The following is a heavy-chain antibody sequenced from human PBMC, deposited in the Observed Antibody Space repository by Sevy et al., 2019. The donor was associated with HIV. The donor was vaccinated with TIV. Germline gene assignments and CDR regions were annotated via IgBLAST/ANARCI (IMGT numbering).Heavy chain of an antibody. Sequence: ASVKVSCKASGYTFNTFTIHWLRQAPGQSLVWMGWLNPGNGNTKSAQHFRGRVTITRDTSERTAYLKLTGLTSEDTAVYFCARDPYARRGFDYWGQGTLVTVSS. J-gene: IGHJ4*02. CDR1: GYTFNTFT. D-gene: IGHD3-16*01. CDR2: LNPGNGNT. V-gene: IGHV1-3*01. CDR3: ARDPYARRGFDY.